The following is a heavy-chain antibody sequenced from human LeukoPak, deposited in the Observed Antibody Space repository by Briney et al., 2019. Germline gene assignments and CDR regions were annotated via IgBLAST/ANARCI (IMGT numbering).Heavy chain of an antibody. Sequence: KGREWVSYIISSGSTIYYADSVKGRFTISRDNAKNSLYLQMNSLRAEDTAVYYCARGGAVNWFDPWGQGTLVTVSS. J-gene: IGHJ5*02. CDR2: IISSGSTI. CDR3: ARGGAVNWFDP. D-gene: IGHD1-26*01. V-gene: IGHV3-11*01.